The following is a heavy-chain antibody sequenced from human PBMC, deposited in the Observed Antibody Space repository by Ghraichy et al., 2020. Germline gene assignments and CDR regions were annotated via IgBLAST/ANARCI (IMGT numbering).Heavy chain of an antibody. Sequence: SETLSLTCTVSGGSISSFYWSWIRQSPGKGLEWIGYIYYSGSTNYNPSLKSRITISVDTSKNQFSLKLSSVTAADTAVYYCARVLANRYYYMDVWGKGTTVTVSS. CDR1: GGSISSFY. D-gene: IGHD1-14*01. CDR2: IYYSGST. J-gene: IGHJ6*03. V-gene: IGHV4-59*01. CDR3: ARVLANRYYYMDV.